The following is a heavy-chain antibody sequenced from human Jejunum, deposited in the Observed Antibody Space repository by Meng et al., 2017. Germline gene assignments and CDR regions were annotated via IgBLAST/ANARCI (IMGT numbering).Heavy chain of an antibody. D-gene: IGHD6-6*01. J-gene: IGHJ4*02. V-gene: IGHV4-34*01. CDR2: INHSGST. Sequence: QVQGQLWGTGLLKPSETLSLTCTVYGGSFSGYYWSWIRQPPGKGLEWIGEINHSGSTSYNPSLKSRVTMSLDTSKNQFSLELSSVTAADTAVYYCARGSIADRLSDWGQGTLVTVSS. CDR3: ARGSIADRLSD. CDR1: GGSFSGYY.